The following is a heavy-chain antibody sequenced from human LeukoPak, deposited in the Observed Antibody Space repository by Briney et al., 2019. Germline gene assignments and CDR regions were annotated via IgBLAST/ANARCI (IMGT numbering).Heavy chain of an antibody. Sequence: PGGSLRLSCVASGFTFSIYTMSWVRQPTGKGLEWVSSIGTAGDTYYPGSVTGRFTISRENAKKSLYLQMNSLRAEDTAVYYCARVFGSRMISGSFDIWGRGTVVTVSS. J-gene: IGHJ3*02. CDR3: ARVFGSRMISGSFDI. CDR1: GFTFSIYT. CDR2: IGTAGDT. V-gene: IGHV3-13*01. D-gene: IGHD3-10*01.